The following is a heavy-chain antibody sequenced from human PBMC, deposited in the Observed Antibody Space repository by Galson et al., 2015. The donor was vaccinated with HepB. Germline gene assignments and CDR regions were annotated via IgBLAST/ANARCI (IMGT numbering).Heavy chain of an antibody. D-gene: IGHD6-19*01. CDR2: TRNKANSYTT. J-gene: IGHJ3*02. CDR3: ARDTSGWAEYDAFDI. V-gene: IGHV3-72*01. Sequence: SLRLSCAASGFTFSDHYMDWVRQAPGKGLEWVGRTRNKANSYTTEYAASVKGRFTISRDDSKNSLYLQMNSLKTEDTAVYYCARDTSGWAEYDAFDIWGQGTMVTVSS. CDR1: GFTFSDHY.